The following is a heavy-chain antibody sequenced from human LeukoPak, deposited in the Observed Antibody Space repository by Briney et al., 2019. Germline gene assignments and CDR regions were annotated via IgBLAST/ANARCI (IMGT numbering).Heavy chain of an antibody. D-gene: IGHD2-8*01. V-gene: IGHV2-26*01. CDR2: IFSNDEK. J-gene: IGHJ3*02. CDR3: ARMKASSVLVFDI. Sequence: SGPTLVNPTETLTLTCTVSGFSLSNARMGVSWIRQPPGKALEWLAHIFSNDEKCYSTSLKSRLTISKDTSKSQVVLTMTNMDPVDTATYYCARMKASSVLVFDIWDRGTMVTVSS. CDR1: GFSLSNARMG.